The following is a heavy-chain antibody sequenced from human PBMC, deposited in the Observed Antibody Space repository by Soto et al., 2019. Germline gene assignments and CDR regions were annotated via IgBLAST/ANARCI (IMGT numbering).Heavy chain of an antibody. Sequence: GGSLRLSCAVSGFICSSYDMSWVRQAPGKGLEWVSTILVGGSTHYEDSVKGRFTISRDTSKNTVYLQMNSLRAEDTAVYYCASDSRGSYYRMGAFDIWGQGTMVTVSS. V-gene: IGHV3-23*01. J-gene: IGHJ3*02. CDR2: ILVGGST. D-gene: IGHD1-26*01. CDR1: GFICSSYD. CDR3: ASDSRGSYYRMGAFDI.